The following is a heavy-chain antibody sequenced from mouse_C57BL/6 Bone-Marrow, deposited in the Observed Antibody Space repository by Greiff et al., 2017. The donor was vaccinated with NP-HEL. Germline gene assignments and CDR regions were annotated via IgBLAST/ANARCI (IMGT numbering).Heavy chain of an antibody. Sequence: EVHLVESGAELVRPGSSVKMSCKTSGYTFTSYGINWVKPRPGQGLEWIGYIYIGNGYTEYNEKFKGKATLTSDTSSSTAYMQLSSLTSEDSAIYFCASPYYYGSDAMDYWGQGTSVTVSS. J-gene: IGHJ4*01. V-gene: IGHV1-58*01. CDR2: IYIGNGYT. CDR1: GYTFTSYG. D-gene: IGHD1-1*01. CDR3: ASPYYYGSDAMDY.